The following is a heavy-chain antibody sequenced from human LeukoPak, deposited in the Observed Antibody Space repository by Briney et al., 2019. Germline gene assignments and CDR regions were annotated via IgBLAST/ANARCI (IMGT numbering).Heavy chain of an antibody. V-gene: IGHV3-30-3*01. D-gene: IGHD2-2*01. Sequence: GGSLRLSSAASGFTFSSYAMSWVRQAPGKGLEWVAVISYDGSNKYYADSVKGRFTISRDNSKNTLYLQMNSLRAEDTAVYYCARDQDMPGGFDYWGQGTLVIVSS. CDR2: ISYDGSNK. CDR3: ARDQDMPGGFDY. CDR1: GFTFSSYA. J-gene: IGHJ4*02.